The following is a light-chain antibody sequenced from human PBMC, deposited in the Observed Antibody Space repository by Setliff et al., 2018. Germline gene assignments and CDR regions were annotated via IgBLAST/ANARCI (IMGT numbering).Light chain of an antibody. CDR3: SSFTSSNTVG. Sequence: QSALTQVASVSGPPGQSITIFCTGIDSDIGDTASISWSQHHPGKVPKLLLYGVNNRPSGISARFSGSKSGNTASLTISDLQADDGADYYCSSFTSSNTVGFGSGTKGSV. V-gene: IGLV2-14*03. CDR1: DSDIGDTAS. CDR2: GVN. J-gene: IGLJ1*01.